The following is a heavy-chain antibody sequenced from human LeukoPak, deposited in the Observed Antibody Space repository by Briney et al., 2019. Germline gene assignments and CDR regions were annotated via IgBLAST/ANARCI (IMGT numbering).Heavy chain of an antibody. CDR3: AREGLRSIAARRGTRDYMDV. J-gene: IGHJ6*03. CDR1: GYTFTSYY. Sequence: ASVKVSCKASGYTFTSYYMHWVRQAPGQGLEWMGIINPSGGSTSYAQKFQGRVTMTRDTSTSTVYMELSSLRSEDTAVCYCAREGLRSIAARRGTRDYMDVWGKGTTVIVSS. CDR2: INPSGGST. V-gene: IGHV1-46*01. D-gene: IGHD6-6*01.